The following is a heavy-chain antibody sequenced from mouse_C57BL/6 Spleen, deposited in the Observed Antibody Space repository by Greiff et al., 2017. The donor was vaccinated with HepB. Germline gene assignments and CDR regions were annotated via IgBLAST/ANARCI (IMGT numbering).Heavy chain of an antibody. CDR3: ARRHTTVVRDYFDY. Sequence: VQRVESGAELVRPGTSVKVSCKASGYAFTNYLIEWVKQRPGQGLEWIGVINPGSGGTNYNEKFKGKATLTADKSSSTAYMQLSSLTSEDSAVYFCARRHTTVVRDYFDYWGQGTTLTVSS. CDR1: GYAFTNYL. J-gene: IGHJ2*01. D-gene: IGHD1-1*01. V-gene: IGHV1-54*01. CDR2: INPGSGGT.